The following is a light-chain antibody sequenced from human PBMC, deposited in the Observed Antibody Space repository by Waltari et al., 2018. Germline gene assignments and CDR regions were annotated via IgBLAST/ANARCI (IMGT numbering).Light chain of an antibody. J-gene: IGLJ3*02. CDR1: SGHSSYA. Sequence: QLVLTQSPSASASLGASVKLTCTLSSGHSSYAISWHHQQPEKGPRYLMKLSMDGSHSKADGIPDRFSGSSSGAERYLIISSLQSEDEADYYCQTWGTGIHWVFGGGTKLTVL. V-gene: IGLV4-69*01. CDR2: LSMDGSH. CDR3: QTWGTGIHWV.